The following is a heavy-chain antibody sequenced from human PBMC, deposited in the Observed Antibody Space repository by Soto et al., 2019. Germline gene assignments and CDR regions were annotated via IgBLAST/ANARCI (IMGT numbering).Heavy chain of an antibody. D-gene: IGHD5-12*01. CDR3: MGGYQD. CDR1: GFPFSTYW. CDR2: INGDGSST. Sequence: EENLVQSGGGLVQPGGSLRLSCAASGFPFSTYWMHWVRQVPGQGLVWVSRINGDGSSTDYADFVRGRFTISRDNAKNTLYLQMNSLRVDDTAIYYCMGGYQDWGQGALVTVSS. V-gene: IGHV3-74*01. J-gene: IGHJ4*02.